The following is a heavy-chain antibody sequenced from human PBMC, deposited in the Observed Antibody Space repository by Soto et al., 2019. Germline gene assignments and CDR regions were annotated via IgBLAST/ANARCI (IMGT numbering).Heavy chain of an antibody. CDR3: AKDRKGSRGYYYGMDV. V-gene: IGHV3-23*01. CDR1: GFTFSSYA. Sequence: EVQLLESGGDLVQPGGSLRLSCAASGFTFSSYAMSWVRQAPGRGLEWVSVISGGGGRTYYADSVKGRFTISRDNSKNTLYLQMNSLRAEDTAVYYCAKDRKGSRGYYYGMDVWGQGTTVTVSS. D-gene: IGHD3-10*01. J-gene: IGHJ6*02. CDR2: ISGGGGRT.